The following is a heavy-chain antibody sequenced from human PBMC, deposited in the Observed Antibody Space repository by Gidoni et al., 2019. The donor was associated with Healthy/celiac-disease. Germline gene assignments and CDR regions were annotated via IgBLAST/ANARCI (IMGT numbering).Heavy chain of an antibody. CDR1: GGSISSYY. J-gene: IGHJ6*02. D-gene: IGHD3-10*01. CDR3: ARDYDYGSGSSEGRALKHDYGMDV. CDR2: IYTSGST. Sequence: QVQLQESGPGLVKPSETLSLTCTVSGGSISSYYWSWIRPPAGKGLDWIGRIYTSGSTHYNPSLKSRVTMSVDTAKNQFSLKLSAVTAADTAVYYCARDYDYGSGSSEGRALKHDYGMDVWGQGTTVTVSS. V-gene: IGHV4-4*07.